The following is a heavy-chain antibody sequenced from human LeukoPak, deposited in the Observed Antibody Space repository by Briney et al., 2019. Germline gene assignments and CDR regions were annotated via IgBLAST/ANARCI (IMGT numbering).Heavy chain of an antibody. CDR3: ARGNGPGRHYFDY. V-gene: IGHV3-48*03. D-gene: IGHD3-10*01. CDR1: GFTFSSYE. CDR2: ICNSGSTI. Sequence: GGSLRLSCAASGFTFSSYEVNWVRQAPGKGLEWVANICNSGSTIYYADSVEGRFTISRDNAKRSVYMQMNSLRVQDTAVYYCARGNGPGRHYFDYWGQGTLVTVSS. J-gene: IGHJ4*02.